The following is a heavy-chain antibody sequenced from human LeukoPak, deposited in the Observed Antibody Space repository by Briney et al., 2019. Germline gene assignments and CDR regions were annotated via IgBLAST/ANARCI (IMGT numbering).Heavy chain of an antibody. D-gene: IGHD6-19*01. CDR3: VAGIDY. J-gene: IGHJ4*02. Sequence: SETLSLTCTVSGGSISSYYWSWIRQPPGKGLEWIGYIYYSGSINYNPSLKSRVTISVDTSKNQFSLKLSSVTAADTAVYYCVAGIDYWGQGTLVTVSS. CDR2: IYYSGSI. V-gene: IGHV4-59*01. CDR1: GGSISSYY.